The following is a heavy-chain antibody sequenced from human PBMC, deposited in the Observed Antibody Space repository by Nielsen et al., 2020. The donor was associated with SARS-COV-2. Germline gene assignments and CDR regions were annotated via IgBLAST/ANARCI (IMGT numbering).Heavy chain of an antibody. D-gene: IGHD2-2*01. CDR3: ARGDIVVVPATMWWEGDYHYYYMDV. Sequence: GGSLRLSCAASKFTFDHYAMHWVRQAPGKGLVWVSGINTDGSSTSYADSVKGRFIISRDNAKMHLQMNSLRAEDTAVYYCARGDIVVVPATMWWEGDYHYYYMDVWGKGTTVTVSS. J-gene: IGHJ6*03. CDR1: KFTFDHYA. CDR2: INTDGSST. V-gene: IGHV3-74*01.